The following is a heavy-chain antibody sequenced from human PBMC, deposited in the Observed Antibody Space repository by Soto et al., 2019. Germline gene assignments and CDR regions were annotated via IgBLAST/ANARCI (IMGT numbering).Heavy chain of an antibody. CDR2: IKQDGSEK. CDR1: GFTFSSYW. CDR3: ARVRTPFKYYFDY. Sequence: EVQLVASGGGLVQPGGSLRLSCAASGFTFSSYWMSWVRQAPGKGLEWVANIKQDGSEKYYVDSVKGRFTISRDNAKNSLYLQMNSLRADDTAVYYCARVRTPFKYYFDYWGQGTLVTVSS. J-gene: IGHJ4*02. V-gene: IGHV3-7*01.